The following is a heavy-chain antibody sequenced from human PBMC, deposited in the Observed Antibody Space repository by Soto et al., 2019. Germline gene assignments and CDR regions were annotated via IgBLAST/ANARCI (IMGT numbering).Heavy chain of an antibody. CDR2: ISWNSGSI. Sequence: GGSLRLSCAASGFTFDDYAMHWVRQAPGEGLEWVSGISWNSGSIGYADSVKGRFTISRDNAKNSLYLQMNSLRPEDTALYYCARDRDYTFWSGYYDYWSQGTLVTVSS. J-gene: IGHJ4*02. V-gene: IGHV3-9*01. D-gene: IGHD3-3*01. CDR3: ARDRDYTFWSGYYDY. CDR1: GFTFDDYA.